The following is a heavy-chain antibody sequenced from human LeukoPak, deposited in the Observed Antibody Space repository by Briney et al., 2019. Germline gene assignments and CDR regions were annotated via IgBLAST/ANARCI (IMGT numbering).Heavy chain of an antibody. J-gene: IGHJ3*02. V-gene: IGHV4-4*02. Sequence: SETLSLTCAVSGGSISSSDWWGWVRQPPGKGLEWIGEIYHGGSPNYNPSLKSRVIISVDKSKNQFSLKLSSVTAADTAVYYCARDSYLTGYYMAFDIWGQGTMVTVSS. CDR2: IYHGGSP. D-gene: IGHD3-9*01. CDR1: GGSISSSDW. CDR3: ARDSYLTGYYMAFDI.